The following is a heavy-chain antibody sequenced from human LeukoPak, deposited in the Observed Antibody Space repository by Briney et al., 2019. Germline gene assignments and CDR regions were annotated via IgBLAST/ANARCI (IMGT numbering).Heavy chain of an antibody. CDR3: ARPENSGVDY. D-gene: IGHD2-15*01. V-gene: IGHV5-51*01. CDR1: GYTFFNYW. Sequence: GESLKISCEGSGYTFFNYWIGWVRQMPGKGLEWMGIIYPGDSDTRYSPSFQGQVTISADKSISTAYLQWSSLKASDTAMYYCARPENSGVDYWGQGTLVTVSS. CDR2: IYPGDSDT. J-gene: IGHJ4*02.